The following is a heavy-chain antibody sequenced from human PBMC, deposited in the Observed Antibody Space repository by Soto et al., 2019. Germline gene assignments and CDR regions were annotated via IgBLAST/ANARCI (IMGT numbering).Heavy chain of an antibody. CDR1: GFTFSSYG. V-gene: IGHV3-33*01. J-gene: IGHJ5*02. CDR2: IWYDGSNK. D-gene: IGHD4-17*01. CDR3: ARDSAGGDYEDNWFDP. Sequence: GGSLRLSCAASGFTFSSYGMHWVRQAPGKGLEWVAVIWYDGSNKYYADSVKGRFTISRDNSKNTLYLQMNSLRAEDTAVYYCARDSAGGDYEDNWFDPWGQGTLVTVSS.